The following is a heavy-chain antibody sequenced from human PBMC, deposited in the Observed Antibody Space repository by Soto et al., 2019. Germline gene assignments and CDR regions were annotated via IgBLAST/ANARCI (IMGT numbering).Heavy chain of an antibody. CDR3: ASASGYYISYFDY. CDR2: IYYSGST. V-gene: IGHV4-59*01. Sequence: SETLSLTCTVSGGSISSYYWSWIRQPPGKGLEWIGYIYYSGSTNYNPSLKSRVTISVDTSKNQFSLKLSSVTAADTAVYYCASASGYYISYFDYWGQGALVTVSS. CDR1: GGSISSYY. J-gene: IGHJ4*02. D-gene: IGHD3-3*01.